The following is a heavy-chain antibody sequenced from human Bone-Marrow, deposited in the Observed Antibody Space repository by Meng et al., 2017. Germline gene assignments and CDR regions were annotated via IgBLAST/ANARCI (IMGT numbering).Heavy chain of an antibody. CDR2: ISSSGSTI. J-gene: IGHJ6*02. CDR3: ARDHSGYDFWSGYSLSYYYYGMDV. CDR1: GFTFSSYE. D-gene: IGHD3-3*01. V-gene: IGHV3-48*03. Sequence: GGSLRLSCAASGFTFSSYEMNWVRQAPGKGLEWVSYISSSGSTIYYADSVKGRFTISRDNVKNSLYLQMNSLRAEDTAVYYCARDHSGYDFWSGYSLSYYYYGMDVWGQGTTVTVSS.